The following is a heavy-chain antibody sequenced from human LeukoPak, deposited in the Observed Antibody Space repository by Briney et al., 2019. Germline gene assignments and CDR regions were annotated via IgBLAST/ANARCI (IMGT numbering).Heavy chain of an antibody. J-gene: IGHJ4*02. Sequence: ASVKVSCKVSGYTLTELSMHWVRQAPGKGLEWMGGFDPEDGETIYAQKFQGRVTMTEDTSTDTAYMELSSLRSEDTAVYYCATVSRFGLAMGYWGQGTLVTVSS. CDR2: FDPEDGET. V-gene: IGHV1-24*01. D-gene: IGHD3/OR15-3a*01. CDR3: ATVSRFGLAMGY. CDR1: GYTLTELS.